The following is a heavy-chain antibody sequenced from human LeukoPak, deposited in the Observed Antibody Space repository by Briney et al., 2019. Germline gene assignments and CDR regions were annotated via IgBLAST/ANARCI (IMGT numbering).Heavy chain of an antibody. V-gene: IGHV4-59*12. CDR2: IYYSGSA. CDR1: GGSISSYY. Sequence: PSETLSLTCTVSGGSISSYYWSWIRQPPGKGLEWIGYIYYSGSANYNPSLKSRVTISVDTSKNQFSLKLSSVTAADTAVYYCARRRGYSSYLFDYWGQGTLVTVSS. CDR3: ARRRGYSSYLFDY. D-gene: IGHD6-19*01. J-gene: IGHJ4*02.